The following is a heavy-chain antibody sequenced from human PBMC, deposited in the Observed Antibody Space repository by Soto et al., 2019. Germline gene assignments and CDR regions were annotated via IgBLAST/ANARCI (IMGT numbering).Heavy chain of an antibody. CDR1: GGSISSYY. Sequence: QVQLQESGPGLVKPSETLSLTCTVSGGSISSYYWSWIRQPPGKGLEWIGYIYYSGSTNYNPSLKSRVTISVDTSKNQFSLKLSSVTAADTAVYYCARELRLGELSTYYFDYWGQGTLVTVSS. D-gene: IGHD3-16*02. CDR3: ARELRLGELSTYYFDY. CDR2: IYYSGST. J-gene: IGHJ4*02. V-gene: IGHV4-59*01.